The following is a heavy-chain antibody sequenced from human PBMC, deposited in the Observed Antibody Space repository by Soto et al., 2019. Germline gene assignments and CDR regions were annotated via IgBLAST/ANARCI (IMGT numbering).Heavy chain of an antibody. CDR3: ARDSTVTAHDY. Sequence: QVQLQQWGAGLLKPSETLSLTCAVYGGSFSGYYWSWIRQPPGKGLEWIGEINHSGSTNYNPSLKSRVTISVDTSTNQFSLKLRSVTAADTAVYYCARDSTVTAHDYWGQGTLVTVSS. V-gene: IGHV4-34*01. J-gene: IGHJ4*02. D-gene: IGHD4-17*01. CDR1: GGSFSGYY. CDR2: INHSGST.